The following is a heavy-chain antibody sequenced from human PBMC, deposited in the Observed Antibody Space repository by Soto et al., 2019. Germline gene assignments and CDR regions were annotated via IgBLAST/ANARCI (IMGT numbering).Heavy chain of an antibody. CDR3: AKHDFWTLYKTGPDS. D-gene: IGHD3-3*01. J-gene: IGHJ4*02. CDR2: ISGSGGDT. V-gene: IGHV3-23*01. CDR1: GFTFTSYA. Sequence: EVQLLESGGGLVQPGGSLRLSCSASGFTFTSYAMSWVRQAPGKGLEWVSGISGSGGDTKSADSVKGRFTISRDNFKNMLYLQMNTLRAEDTAVYYCAKHDFWTLYKTGPDSWGQGTLVTVSS.